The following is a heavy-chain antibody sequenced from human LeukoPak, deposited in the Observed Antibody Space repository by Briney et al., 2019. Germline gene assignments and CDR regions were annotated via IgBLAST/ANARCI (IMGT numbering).Heavy chain of an antibody. J-gene: IGHJ4*02. V-gene: IGHV4-34*01. Sequence: PSETLSLTCAVYGGSFSGYYWSWIRQPPGKGLEWIGEINHSGSTNYNPSLKSRVTISVDTSKNQFSLKLSSVTAADTAVYYCARTFGEYYFDYWGQGTLVTVSS. CDR2: INHSGST. D-gene: IGHD3-16*01. CDR1: GGSFSGYY. CDR3: ARTFGEYYFDY.